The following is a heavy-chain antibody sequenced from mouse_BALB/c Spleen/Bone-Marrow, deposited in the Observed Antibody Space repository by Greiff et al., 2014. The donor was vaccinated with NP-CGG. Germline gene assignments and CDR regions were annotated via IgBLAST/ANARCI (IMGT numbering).Heavy chain of an antibody. CDR1: GYSFTGYY. V-gene: IGHV1-26*01. CDR3: TRDAMDY. J-gene: IGHJ4*01. CDR2: VNPNNGDT. Sequence: VQLQQSGPDLVKPGASLKISRKASGYSFTGYYIYWVKQSHGKSLEWIGRVNPNNGDTRYNQRFNAKAILTVDKSSNTAYMELRSLTSEDSAVYYCTRDAMDYWGQGTSVTVSS.